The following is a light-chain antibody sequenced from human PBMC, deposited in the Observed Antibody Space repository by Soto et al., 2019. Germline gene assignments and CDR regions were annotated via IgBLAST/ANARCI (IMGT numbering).Light chain of an antibody. CDR2: EVS. CDR3: SSYTSGSTLLV. Sequence: QSVLTQPASVSGSPGQSITISCTGTSSDVGGYNSVSWYQQHPGKAPKLMIYEVSNRPSGVSNRFSGSKSGDTASLTISGLQAEDEADYYCSSYTSGSTLLVFGGGTKLTVL. CDR1: SSDVGGYNS. V-gene: IGLV2-14*01. J-gene: IGLJ2*01.